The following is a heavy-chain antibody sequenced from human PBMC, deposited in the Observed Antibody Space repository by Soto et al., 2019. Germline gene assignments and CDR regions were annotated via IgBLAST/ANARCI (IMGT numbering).Heavy chain of an antibody. J-gene: IGHJ4*02. Sequence: ASVKVSCKASGYTFTSYGISWVRQAPGQGLEWMGWISAYNGNTNYAQKLQGRVTMTTDTSTSTAYMELRSLRSDDTAVYYCARITTNYYGSGSYYWANDYWGQGTLVTVSS. CDR2: ISAYNGNT. CDR3: ARITTNYYGSGSYYWANDY. CDR1: GYTFTSYG. V-gene: IGHV1-18*01. D-gene: IGHD3-10*01.